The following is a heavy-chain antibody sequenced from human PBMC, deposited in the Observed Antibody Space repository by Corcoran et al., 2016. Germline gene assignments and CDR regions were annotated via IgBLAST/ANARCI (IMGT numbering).Heavy chain of an antibody. CDR3: TTDLFTIFGVVLDY. Sequence: EVQLVESGGGLVKPGGSLRLPCAASGFTFSNAWMSWVRQAPGKGLEWVGRIKSKTDGGTTDYAAPVKGRFTISRDDSKNTLYLQMNSLKTEDTAVYYCTTDLFTIFGVVLDYWGQGTLVTVSS. CDR1: GFTFSNAW. D-gene: IGHD3-3*01. V-gene: IGHV3-15*01. CDR2: IKSKTDGGTT. J-gene: IGHJ4*02.